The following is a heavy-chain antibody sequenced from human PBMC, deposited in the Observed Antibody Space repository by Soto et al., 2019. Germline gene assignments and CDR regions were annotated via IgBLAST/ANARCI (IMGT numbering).Heavy chain of an antibody. CDR3: AKEFGWELQLSHPYYNSGMDV. CDR1: GCTFRSYG. V-gene: IGHV3-30*18. J-gene: IGHJ6*02. Sequence: PGGSLRRSCAASGCTFRSYGMHWLRQAPGKGLKWVALMSFDGSNKYYADSVRGRFTISSDNSKSTLYLQMDILRPEDTAVYYCAKEFGWELQLSHPYYNSGMDVWGQGTTVMVYS. CDR2: MSFDGSNK. D-gene: IGHD1-1*01.